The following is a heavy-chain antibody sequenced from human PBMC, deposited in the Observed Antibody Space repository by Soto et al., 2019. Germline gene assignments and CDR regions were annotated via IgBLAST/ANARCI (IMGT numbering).Heavy chain of an antibody. D-gene: IGHD3-22*01. CDR2: ISSSSSTI. CDR3: ARDLGYYDSSGYFLYYFDY. Sequence: GGSLRLSCAASGFTFSGYSMNWVRQAPGKGLEWVSYISSSSSTIYYADSVKGRFTISRDNAKNSLYLQMNSLRDEDTAVYYCARDLGYYDSSGYFLYYFDYWGQGTLVTVSS. V-gene: IGHV3-48*02. J-gene: IGHJ4*02. CDR1: GFTFSGYS.